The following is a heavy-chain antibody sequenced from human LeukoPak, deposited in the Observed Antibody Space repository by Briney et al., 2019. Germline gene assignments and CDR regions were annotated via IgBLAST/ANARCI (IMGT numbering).Heavy chain of an antibody. J-gene: IGHJ4*02. CDR3: ARAGVCTTTSCDGGIDY. D-gene: IGHD2-2*01. Sequence: GGSLRLSCAASGFTFSSYNMKWVRQAPRKGLEWVSFISTTSNYIYYADSVKGRFTISRDNAKNSLYLQMNSLRGEDAALYYCARAGVCTTTSCDGGIDYWGQGTLVTVSS. CDR1: GFTFSSYN. V-gene: IGHV3-21*06. CDR2: ISTTSNYI.